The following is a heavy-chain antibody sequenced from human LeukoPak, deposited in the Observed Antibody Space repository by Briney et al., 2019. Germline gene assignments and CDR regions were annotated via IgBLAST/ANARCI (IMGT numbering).Heavy chain of an antibody. V-gene: IGHV3-7*03. Sequence: PGGSLRLSCTASGFTFSDYWMTWVRQAPGKGPEWVANIKQDGSQRYYVDSVKGRFTISRDNNKNTLFLQMNSLRAEDTVVYFCAKRGVVIRVILVGFYKEAYYFDSWGQGALVTVSS. CDR2: IKQDGSQR. CDR3: AKRGVVIRVILVGFYKEAYYFDS. D-gene: IGHD3-22*01. J-gene: IGHJ4*02. CDR1: GFTFSDYW.